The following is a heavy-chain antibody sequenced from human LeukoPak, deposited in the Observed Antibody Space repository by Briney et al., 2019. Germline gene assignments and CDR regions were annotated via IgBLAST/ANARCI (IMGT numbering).Heavy chain of an antibody. CDR2: IYYSGST. V-gene: IGHV4-39*01. CDR3: ARRVRHHSYYYYGMDV. J-gene: IGHJ6*02. D-gene: IGHD4-23*01. CDR1: GGSISSSSYY. Sequence: TSETLSLTCTVSGGSISSSSYYWGWIRQPPGKGLEWFGSIYYSGSTYYNPSLKSRVTISVDASKNQFSLKLISVTAADAAVYYCARRVRHHSYYYYGMDVWGQGTTVTVSS.